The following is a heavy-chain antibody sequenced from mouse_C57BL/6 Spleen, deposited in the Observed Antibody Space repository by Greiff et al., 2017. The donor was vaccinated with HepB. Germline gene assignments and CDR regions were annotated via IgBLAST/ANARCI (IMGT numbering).Heavy chain of an antibody. CDR3: ARGDDFDY. CDR1: GYAFSSSW. D-gene: IGHD3-3*01. Sequence: QVQLKEAGPELVKPGASVKISCKASGYAFSSSWMNWVKQRPGKGLEWIGRIYPGDGDTNYNGKFKGKATLTADKSSSTAYMQLSSLTSEDSAVYFCARGDDFDYWGQGTTLTVSS. J-gene: IGHJ2*01. V-gene: IGHV1-82*01. CDR2: IYPGDGDT.